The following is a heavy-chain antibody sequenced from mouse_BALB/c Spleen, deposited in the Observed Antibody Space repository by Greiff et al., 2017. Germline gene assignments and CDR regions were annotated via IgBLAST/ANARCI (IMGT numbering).Heavy chain of an antibody. CDR2: ISSGGST. CDR3: ARGRGLYYDYDWYFDV. V-gene: IGHV5-6-5*01. J-gene: IGHJ1*01. CDR1: GFTFSSYA. Sequence: DVKLVESGGGLVKPGGSLKLSCAASGFTFSSYAMSWVRQTPEKRLEWVASISSGGSTYYPDSVKGRFTITRDNARNILYLQMSSLRSEDTAMYYCARGRGLYYDYDWYFDVWGAGTTVTVSS. D-gene: IGHD2-4*01.